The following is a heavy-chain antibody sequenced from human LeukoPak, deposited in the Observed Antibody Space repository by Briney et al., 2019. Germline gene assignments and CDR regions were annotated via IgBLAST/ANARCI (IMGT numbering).Heavy chain of an antibody. Sequence: PGGSLRLSCAASGFTFNNFWMTWVRQAPGKGLEWVANIKADGSEKNFVDSVKGRFTISRDNSKNSLFLQMDTLRAEDTAVYYCARASVVRSAFDIWGQGTLVTVSS. CDR1: GFTFNNFW. J-gene: IGHJ3*02. V-gene: IGHV3-7*04. CDR2: IKADGSEK. D-gene: IGHD6-6*01. CDR3: ARASVVRSAFDI.